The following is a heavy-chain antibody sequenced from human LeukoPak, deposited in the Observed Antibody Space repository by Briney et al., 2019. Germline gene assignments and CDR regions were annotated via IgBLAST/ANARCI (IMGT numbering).Heavy chain of an antibody. Sequence: TGGSLRLSCAASGFTFSSYAMSWVRQAPGKGLEWVSAISGSGGSTYYADSVKGRFTISRDNSKNTLYLQMNSLRAEDTAVYYCAKDSYFDWLLSHFDYWGQGTLVTVSS. D-gene: IGHD3-9*01. CDR1: GFTFSSYA. CDR2: ISGSGGST. J-gene: IGHJ4*02. V-gene: IGHV3-23*01. CDR3: AKDSYFDWLLSHFDY.